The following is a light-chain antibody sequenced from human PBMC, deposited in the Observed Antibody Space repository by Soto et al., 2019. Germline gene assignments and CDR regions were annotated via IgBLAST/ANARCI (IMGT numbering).Light chain of an antibody. Sequence: EIVMTQSPATLSVSPGERATLSCRASQSVSSNLAWYQQKPGQAPRVLIYGASTRATGIPARFSGSGSGTVFTLTISSLQSEDFAVYYCQQYNNWRPQTFGQGTKVEIK. V-gene: IGKV3-15*01. CDR1: QSVSSN. J-gene: IGKJ1*01. CDR3: QQYNNWRPQT. CDR2: GAS.